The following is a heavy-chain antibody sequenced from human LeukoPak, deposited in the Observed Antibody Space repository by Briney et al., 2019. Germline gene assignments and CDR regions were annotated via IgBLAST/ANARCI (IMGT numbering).Heavy chain of an antibody. Sequence: GGSLRLSCAASGFTFSDYYMSWIRQAPGKGLEWVSYISSSGSTIYYADSVKGRFTISRDNAKNSLYLQMNSLRAEDTAVYYCARDFRSNYVWGSYREAYWGQGTLVTVSS. J-gene: IGHJ4*02. CDR1: GFTFSDYY. V-gene: IGHV3-11*01. CDR3: ARDFRSNYVWGSYREAY. D-gene: IGHD3-16*02. CDR2: ISSSGSTI.